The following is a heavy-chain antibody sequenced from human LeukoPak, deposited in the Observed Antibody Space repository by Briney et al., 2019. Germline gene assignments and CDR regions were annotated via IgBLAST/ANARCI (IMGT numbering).Heavy chain of an antibody. CDR1: GGSISSGSYY. V-gene: IGHV4-61*02. CDR3: ARVVALFGAYLEWDDAFDI. Sequence: PSQTLSLTCTVSGGSISSGSYYWSWIRQPAGKGLEWIGRIYTSGSTNYNPSLKSRVTISVDTSKNQFSLKLSSVTAADTAVYYCARVVALFGAYLEWDDAFDIWGQGTMVTVSS. CDR2: IYTSGST. J-gene: IGHJ3*02. D-gene: IGHD3-3*01.